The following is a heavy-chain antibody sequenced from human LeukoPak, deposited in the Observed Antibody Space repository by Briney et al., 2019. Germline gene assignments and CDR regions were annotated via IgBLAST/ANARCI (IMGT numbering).Heavy chain of an antibody. CDR3: ARRAGAYSHPYDY. J-gene: IGHJ4*02. CDR2: IRYDGNNK. CDR1: GFTFSNYG. V-gene: IGHV3-30*02. Sequence: GGTLRLSCAASGFTFSNYGVHWVRQAPGKGLEWVAFIRYDGNNKYYADSVKGRFTISRDNSKNTLYLQMNSLRAEDTAVYYCARRAGAYSHPYDYWGQGTLVTVSS. D-gene: IGHD4/OR15-4a*01.